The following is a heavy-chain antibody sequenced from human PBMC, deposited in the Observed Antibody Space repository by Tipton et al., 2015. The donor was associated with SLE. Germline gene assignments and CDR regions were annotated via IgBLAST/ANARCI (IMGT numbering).Heavy chain of an antibody. D-gene: IGHD3-22*01. V-gene: IGHV5-51*01. CDR3: AADGRHSSGFDF. Sequence: QSGPEVKKPGESLKISCQASGYSFTTYWIGWVRQKPGKGLEWMGIIYPGDSDTRYSPSFQGQVTISADKSISTTYLQWNSLKASDSAMYYCAADGRHSSGFDFWGQGTPVTVSS. CDR1: GYSFTTYW. CDR2: IYPGDSDT. J-gene: IGHJ4*02.